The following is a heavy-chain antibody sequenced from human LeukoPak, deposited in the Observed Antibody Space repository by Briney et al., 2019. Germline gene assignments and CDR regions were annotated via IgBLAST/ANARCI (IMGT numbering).Heavy chain of an antibody. CDR2: IKEDGREK. D-gene: IGHD3-16*01. J-gene: IGHJ3*01. CDR1: RFIFNNYW. CDR3: TRALGHSVLAFDV. Sequence: GGSLRLSCAASRFIFNNYWMNWVRQAPGKGLEWVASIKEDGREKLYVESLEGRLTIARDNAKESLHLQMRNLRVEDTAVYYCTRALGHSVLAFDVWGQGTVVIVS. V-gene: IGHV3-7*03.